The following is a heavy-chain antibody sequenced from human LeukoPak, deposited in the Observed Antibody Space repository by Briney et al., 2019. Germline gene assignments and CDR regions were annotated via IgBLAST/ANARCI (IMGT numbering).Heavy chain of an antibody. J-gene: IGHJ4*02. CDR2: INSNDGGT. V-gene: IGHV1-2*02. Sequence: ASVKVSCKASGGTFSSYAISWVRQAPGQGLEWMGWINSNDGGTNYAQNFQDRVTMTRDTSINTVFMELNRLRSDDTAVFSCARYLGGYDYFDYWGQGTLVTVSS. CDR1: GGTFSSYA. CDR3: ARYLGGYDYFDY. D-gene: IGHD5-12*01.